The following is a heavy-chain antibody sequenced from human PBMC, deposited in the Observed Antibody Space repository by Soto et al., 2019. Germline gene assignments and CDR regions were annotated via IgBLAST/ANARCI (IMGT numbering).Heavy chain of an antibody. CDR3: AIDFIDPPIAAAGTNYGMDV. V-gene: IGHV3-30-3*01. J-gene: IGHJ6*02. CDR1: GFTFSSYA. D-gene: IGHD6-13*01. CDR2: ISYDGSNK. Sequence: QVQLVESGGGVVQTGRSLRLSCAASGFTFSSYAMHWVRQAPGKGLEWVAVISYDGSNKYYADSVKGRFTISRDNSKNSLYLQMNSLRAEDTAVYYCAIDFIDPPIAAAGTNYGMDVWGQGPTVTVSS.